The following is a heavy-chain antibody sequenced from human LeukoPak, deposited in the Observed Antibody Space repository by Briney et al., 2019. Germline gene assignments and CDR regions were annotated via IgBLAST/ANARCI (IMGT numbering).Heavy chain of an antibody. J-gene: IGHJ3*01. V-gene: IGHV3-23*01. CDR1: GFTFASYA. CDR3: GRDPNGDYVGAFEF. Sequence: PGGSLRIACVGSGFTFASYAMTWVRLAPGKGLEWVASIRGGGSYGNYADSVRGRFTISTDNSRNTLYLQMDSLRADDAAVYYCGRDPNGDYVGAFEFWGQGTLVSVSS. CDR2: IRGGGSYG. D-gene: IGHD4-17*01.